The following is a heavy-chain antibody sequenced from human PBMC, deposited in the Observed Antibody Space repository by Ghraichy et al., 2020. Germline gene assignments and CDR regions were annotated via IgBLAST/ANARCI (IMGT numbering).Heavy chain of an antibody. CDR2: IHHSGTT. V-gene: IGHV4-31*03. J-gene: IGHJ6*02. CDR3: ARSTETTLTDYYFGLDV. CDR1: GGSIGRGGYY. Sequence: SETLSLTCTVSGGSIGRGGYYWTWVRQLPGKGLQWMGCIHHSGTTSYNPSLKSRISMSMDTSKNQFSLKLSSVTVADTAVFYCARSTETTLTDYYFGLDVWGQGTTVTVSS. D-gene: IGHD4-17*01.